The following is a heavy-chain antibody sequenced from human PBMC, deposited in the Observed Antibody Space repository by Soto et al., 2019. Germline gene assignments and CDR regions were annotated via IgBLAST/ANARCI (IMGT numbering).Heavy chain of an antibody. J-gene: IGHJ5*02. CDR3: ARAGVATIYPGNNWFDP. CDR2: IYYSGST. D-gene: IGHD5-12*01. V-gene: IGHV4-30-4*08. CDR1: GDSINNGAYY. Sequence: SETLSLTCSVSGDSINNGAYYWNWIRQHPDKRLEWIGYIYYSGSTFYAPSLRSRVTISADTSNNHFSLKLSSVTAADTAMYYCARAGVATIYPGNNWFDPWGQGTLVTVSS.